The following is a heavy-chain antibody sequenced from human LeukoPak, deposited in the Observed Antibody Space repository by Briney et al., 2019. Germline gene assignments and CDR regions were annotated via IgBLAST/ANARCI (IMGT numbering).Heavy chain of an antibody. J-gene: IGHJ4*02. V-gene: IGHV3-11*05. CDR1: GFTFSDYD. Sequence: PGGSLRLSCAASGFTFSDYDMSWIRQAPGKGLEWISYIASSSSYTNYADSVKGRFTISRDNAKNSLYLQMNSLRAEDTAVYYCARAKVGAAGFFDYWGQGTLVTVSS. CDR3: ARAKVGAAGFFDY. D-gene: IGHD6-13*01. CDR2: IASSSSYT.